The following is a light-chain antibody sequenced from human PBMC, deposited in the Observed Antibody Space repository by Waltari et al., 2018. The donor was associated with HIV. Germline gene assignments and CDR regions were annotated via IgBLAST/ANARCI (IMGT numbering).Light chain of an antibody. CDR1: RLGNTY. CDR2: QTT. CDR3: QAWDSSTGWV. J-gene: IGLJ3*02. V-gene: IGLV3-1*01. Sequence: SFELTQPPSVSVSPGQTASIACSGDRLGNTYGSWYQQRPGQSPVLVIYQTTKRPSGIPERISGSRSGNTATLTISGTQDVDEADYYCQAWDSSTGWVFGGGTKLTVL.